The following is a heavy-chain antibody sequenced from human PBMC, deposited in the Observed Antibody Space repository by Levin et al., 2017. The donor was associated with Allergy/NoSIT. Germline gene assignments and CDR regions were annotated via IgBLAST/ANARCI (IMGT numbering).Heavy chain of an antibody. J-gene: IGHJ6*02. CDR2: IYSGGST. Sequence: GESLKISFAASGFTVSSNYMSWVRQAPGKGLEWVSVIYSGGSTYYADSVKGRFTISRDNSKNTLYLQMNSLRAEDTAVYYCAREGYYYYGMDVWGQGTTVTVSS. CDR1: GFTVSSNY. V-gene: IGHV3-66*01. CDR3: AREGYYYYGMDV.